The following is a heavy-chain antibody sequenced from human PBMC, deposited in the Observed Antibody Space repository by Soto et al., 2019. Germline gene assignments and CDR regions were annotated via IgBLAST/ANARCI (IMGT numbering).Heavy chain of an antibody. D-gene: IGHD3-10*02. Sequence: GGSLRLSCVGSGFILSNNGMHWVRQTPGKGLEWVAFMSYDGSDTFYADSVKGRFTISRDNSKNTLFLHMSNLRAEDTAMYYCTIVRVADSALDHWGQGTLVTVSS. CDR1: GFILSNNG. CDR2: MSYDGSDT. V-gene: IGHV3-30*02. CDR3: TIVRVADSALDH. J-gene: IGHJ4*02.